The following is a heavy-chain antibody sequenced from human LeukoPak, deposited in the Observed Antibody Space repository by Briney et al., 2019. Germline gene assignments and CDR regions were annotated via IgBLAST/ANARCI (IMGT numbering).Heavy chain of an antibody. CDR1: GFTFSTSA. D-gene: IGHD5-18*01. CDR3: AKRDTFY. Sequence: PGGSLRLSCAASGFTFSTSAMSWVRQAPGKGLEWVSTISGSGGSTYYADSVKGRFTISRDNSKNTLFLQMNSLRAEDTAMYHCAKRDTFYWGQGTLVTVSS. V-gene: IGHV3-23*01. CDR2: ISGSGGST. J-gene: IGHJ4*02.